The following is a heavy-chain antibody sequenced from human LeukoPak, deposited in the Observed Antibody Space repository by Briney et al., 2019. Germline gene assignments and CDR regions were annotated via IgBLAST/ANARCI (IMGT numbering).Heavy chain of an antibody. Sequence: PSETLSPTCAVYGGSFSAYYWSWIRQSPGKGLEWIAEINHRGDTNYNPSVKSRVSISVDTSKNQFSLKVTSLTAADTAVYYCARGSTISETGYFDYWGQGTLVTVSS. D-gene: IGHD1-1*01. J-gene: IGHJ4*03. CDR3: ARGSTISETGYFDY. V-gene: IGHV4-34*01. CDR1: GGSFSAYY. CDR2: INHRGDT.